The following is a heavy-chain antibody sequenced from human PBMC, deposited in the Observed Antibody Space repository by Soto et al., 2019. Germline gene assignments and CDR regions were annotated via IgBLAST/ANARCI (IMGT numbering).Heavy chain of an antibody. D-gene: IGHD1-26*01. CDR1: GYTFTSYG. J-gene: IGHJ6*02. Sequence: GASVKVSCKASGYTFTSYGISWVRQAPGQGLEWMGWISAYNGNTNYAQKLQGRVTMTTDTSTSTAYMELRSLRSDDTAVYYCARDGXPQHFRGSYYYYYGMAVWGQGTTVTVSS. V-gene: IGHV1-18*04. CDR2: ISAYNGNT. CDR3: ARDGXPQHFRGSYYYYYGMAV.